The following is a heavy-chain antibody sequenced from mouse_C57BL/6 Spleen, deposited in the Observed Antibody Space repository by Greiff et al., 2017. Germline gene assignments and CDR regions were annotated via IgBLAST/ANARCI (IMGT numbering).Heavy chain of an antibody. CDR1: GYAFTNYL. CDR2: INPGSGGT. Sequence: VKLMESGAELVRPGTSVKVSCKASGYAFTNYLIEWVKQRPGQGLEWIGVINPGSGGTNYNEKFKGKATLTADKSSSTAYMQLSSLTSEDSAVYFCARDGEYYYGSSYAMDYWGQGTSVTVSS. CDR3: ARDGEYYYGSSYAMDY. V-gene: IGHV1-54*01. J-gene: IGHJ4*01. D-gene: IGHD1-1*01.